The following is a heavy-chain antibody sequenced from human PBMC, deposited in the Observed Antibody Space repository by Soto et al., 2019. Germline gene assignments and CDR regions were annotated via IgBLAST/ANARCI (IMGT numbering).Heavy chain of an antibody. CDR2: IYPSSSGR. CDR1: GFNFGAYS. CDR3: ARECRTGDRREAFDY. J-gene: IGHJ4*02. V-gene: IGHV3-21*02. D-gene: IGHD1-1*01. Sequence: EVQLVESGGGLVKPGESLIISCAASGFNFGAYSLSWFRQAPGKGLEWVSSIYPSSSGRHYADSVEGRFSISRDNARTSLYLHMVSQTHYDTAVYYCARECRTGDRREAFDYWGQGTLVTVSS.